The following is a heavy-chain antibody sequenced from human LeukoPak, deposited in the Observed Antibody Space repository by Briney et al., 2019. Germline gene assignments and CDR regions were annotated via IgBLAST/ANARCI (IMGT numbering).Heavy chain of an antibody. CDR1: GDSIDSYY. V-gene: IGHV4-59*01. D-gene: IGHD1-26*01. J-gene: IGHJ4*02. CDR2: VFYSGPT. Sequence: SETLSLTCTVSGDSIDSYYWSWIRQPPGEGLQWIGYVFYSGPTNYDASLRSRAAISVDRSKNQFSLKLTSVSAADTAVYYCAGRSARYFDSWGQGTLVTVSS. CDR3: AGRSARYFDS.